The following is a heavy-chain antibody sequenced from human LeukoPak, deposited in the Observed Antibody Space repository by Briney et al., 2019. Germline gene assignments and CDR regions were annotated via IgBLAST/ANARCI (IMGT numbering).Heavy chain of an antibody. CDR2: ISWNSGSI. Sequence: GGSLRLSCAASGFTFDDYAMHWVRQAPGKGLEWVSGISWNSGSIGYADSVKGRFTISRDNAKNSLYLQMNSLRAEDTAVYYCAKDGTDHYFDYWGQGTLVTVSS. CDR3: AKDGTDHYFDY. CDR1: GFTFDDYA. V-gene: IGHV3-9*01. D-gene: IGHD1-14*01. J-gene: IGHJ4*02.